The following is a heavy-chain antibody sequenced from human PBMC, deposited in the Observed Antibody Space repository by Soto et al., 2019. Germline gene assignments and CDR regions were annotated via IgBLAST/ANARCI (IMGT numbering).Heavy chain of an antibody. D-gene: IGHD2-2*01. CDR3: ARYCSSTSCYYFDY. J-gene: IGHJ4*02. CDR1: GGSISSYY. CDR2: IYYSGST. Sequence: SETLSLTCTVSGGSISSYYWSWIRQPPGKGLEWIGYIYYSGSTNYNPSLKSRVTISVDTSKNQFSLKLSSVTAADTAVYYCARYCSSTSCYYFDYWGQGTLVTVSS. V-gene: IGHV4-59*08.